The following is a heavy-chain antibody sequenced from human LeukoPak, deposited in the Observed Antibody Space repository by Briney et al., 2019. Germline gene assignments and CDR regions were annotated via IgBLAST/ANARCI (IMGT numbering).Heavy chain of an antibody. CDR3: AKESKAVAGTNY. Sequence: GGSLRLSCAASGFTFSSYAMSWVRQAPGKGLEWVSAISGSGGSTYYADSVNGRFTISRDNSKNKLYLQMQSLRAEDTAVYYCAKESKAVAGTNYWGQGTLVTVSS. D-gene: IGHD6-19*01. J-gene: IGHJ4*02. CDR2: ISGSGGST. V-gene: IGHV3-23*01. CDR1: GFTFSSYA.